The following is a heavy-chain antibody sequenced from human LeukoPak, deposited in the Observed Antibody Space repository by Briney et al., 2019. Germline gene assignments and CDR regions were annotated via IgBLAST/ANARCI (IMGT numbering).Heavy chain of an antibody. D-gene: IGHD3-10*01. Sequence: SETLSLTCAVYGGSFSGYYWSWIRQPPGKGLEWIGEINHSGSTNYNPSLKSRVTISVDTSKNQFSLKLSSVTAADKAVYYCARGGDSGGDYWGQGTLVTVSS. J-gene: IGHJ4*02. CDR3: ARGGDSGGDY. V-gene: IGHV4-34*01. CDR1: GGSFSGYY. CDR2: INHSGST.